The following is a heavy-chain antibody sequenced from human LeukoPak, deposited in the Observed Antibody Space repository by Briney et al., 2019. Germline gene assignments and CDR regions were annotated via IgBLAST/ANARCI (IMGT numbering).Heavy chain of an antibody. J-gene: IGHJ6*02. D-gene: IGHD3-10*01. V-gene: IGHV5-51*01. CDR3: ARPSTYYYGSGSYYATYYYGMDV. CDR1: GHSFTSYW. Sequence: GESLKISCKGSGHSFTSYWIGWVRQMPGKGLEWMGIIYPGDSDTRYSPSFQGQVTISADKSISTAYLQWSSLKASDTAMYYCARPSTYYYGSGSYYATYYYGMDVWGQGTTVTVSS. CDR2: IYPGDSDT.